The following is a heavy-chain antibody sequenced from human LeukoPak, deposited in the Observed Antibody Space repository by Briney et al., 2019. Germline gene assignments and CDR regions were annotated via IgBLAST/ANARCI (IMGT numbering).Heavy chain of an antibody. Sequence: ASVKVSCKASGYTFTSYYMHWVRPAPGQGLEWMGIINPSGGSTSYAQKFQGRVTMTRDTSTSTVYMELSSLRSEDTAVYYCARDYCSSTSCYVFDYWGQGTLVTVSS. CDR3: ARDYCSSTSCYVFDY. V-gene: IGHV1-46*01. CDR2: INPSGGST. CDR1: GYTFTSYY. D-gene: IGHD2-2*01. J-gene: IGHJ4*02.